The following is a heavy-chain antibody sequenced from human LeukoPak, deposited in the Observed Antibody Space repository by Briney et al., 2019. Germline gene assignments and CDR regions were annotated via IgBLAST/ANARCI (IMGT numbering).Heavy chain of an antibody. V-gene: IGHV1-69*05. CDR1: GGTFSSYA. J-gene: IGHJ4*02. CDR3: ASGPLIAVAGTSYFDY. D-gene: IGHD6-19*01. Sequence: SVKVSCKASGGTFSSYAISWVRQAPGQGLEWMGGIIPIFGTANYAQKFQGRVTITTDESTSTAYMELSSLRSEDTAVYYCASGPLIAVAGTSYFDYWGQGTLVTVS. CDR2: IIPIFGTA.